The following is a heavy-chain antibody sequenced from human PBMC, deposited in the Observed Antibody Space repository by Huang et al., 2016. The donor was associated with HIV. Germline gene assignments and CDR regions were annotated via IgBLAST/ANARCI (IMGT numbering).Heavy chain of an antibody. D-gene: IGHD2-21*02. CDR2: INHIGSA. Sequence: QVRLQQWGAGLLKPSETLSLTCAVYGGFFSGYQWTWIRQSPGKGVEWIGEINHIGSANYNPSLKTSVTRTVDMSKNQFSLKMTSLTVADTSVYFGARGLRFCRGGDCFPTHFQHWSQG. CDR3: ARGLRFCRGGDCFPTHFQH. V-gene: IGHV4-34*02. CDR1: GGFFSGYQ. J-gene: IGHJ1*01.